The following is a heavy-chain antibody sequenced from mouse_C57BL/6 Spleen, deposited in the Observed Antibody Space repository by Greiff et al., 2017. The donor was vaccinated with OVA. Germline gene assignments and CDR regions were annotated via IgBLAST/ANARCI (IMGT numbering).Heavy chain of an antibody. CDR3: ARGSDYGSYFDY. CDR1: GFTFSDYY. Sequence: EVQVVESEGGLVQPGSSMKLSCTASGFTFSDYYMAWVRQVPEKGLEWVANINYDGSSTYYLDSLKSRFIISRDNAKNILYLQMSSLKSEDTATYYCARGSDYGSYFDYWGQGTTLTVSS. V-gene: IGHV5-16*01. J-gene: IGHJ2*01. CDR2: INYDGSST. D-gene: IGHD1-1*01.